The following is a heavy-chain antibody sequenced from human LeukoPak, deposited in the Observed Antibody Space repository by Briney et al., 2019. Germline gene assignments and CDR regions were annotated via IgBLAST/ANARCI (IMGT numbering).Heavy chain of an antibody. CDR3: ATPNSSGYYSHFDY. D-gene: IGHD3-22*01. J-gene: IGHJ4*02. CDR2: IWYDGSNK. V-gene: IGHV3-33*01. Sequence: GSLRLSCAASGFTFSSYGMHWVRQAPGKGLEWVAVIWYDGSNKYYADSVKGRFTISRDNSKNTLYLQMNSLRAEDTAVYYCATPNSSGYYSHFDYWGQGTLVTVSS. CDR1: GFTFSSYG.